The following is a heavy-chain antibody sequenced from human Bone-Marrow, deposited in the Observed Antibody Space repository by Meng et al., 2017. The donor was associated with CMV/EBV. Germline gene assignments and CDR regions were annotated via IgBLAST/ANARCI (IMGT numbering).Heavy chain of an antibody. CDR3: VRDPFSDSYISSWEYSQFDF. J-gene: IGHJ4*02. V-gene: IGHV1-18*01. D-gene: IGHD6-13*01. CDR1: GYTFTSYG. Sequence: ASVKVSCKASGYTFTSYGISWVRQAPGQGLEWMGWISAYNGNTNYAQKLQGRVTMTTDTSTSTAYMELRSLRSDVTAVYYCVRDPFSDSYISSWEYSQFDFWGQGTMVTVSS. CDR2: ISAYNGNT.